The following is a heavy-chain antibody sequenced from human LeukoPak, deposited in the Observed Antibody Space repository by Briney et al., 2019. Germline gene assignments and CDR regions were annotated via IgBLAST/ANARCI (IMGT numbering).Heavy chain of an antibody. V-gene: IGHV4-30-2*01. CDR3: ARTVMLPEYYYDSSGYYFFDY. J-gene: IGHJ4*02. CDR2: IYHSGST. D-gene: IGHD3-22*01. Sequence: SQTLSLTCAVSGGSISSGGYSWSWIRQPPGKGLEWIGYIYHSGSTYHNPSLKSRVTISVDRSKNQFSLKLSSVTAADTAVYYCARTVMLPEYYYDSSGYYFFDYWGQGTLVTVSS. CDR1: GGSISSGGYS.